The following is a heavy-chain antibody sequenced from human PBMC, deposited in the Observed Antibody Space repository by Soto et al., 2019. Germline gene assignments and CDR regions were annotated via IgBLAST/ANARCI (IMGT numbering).Heavy chain of an antibody. J-gene: IGHJ4*02. CDR3: ARDPLVGAPDYFDY. CDR1: YY. Sequence: YYMSLIRQAPGKGLAWVAYISSSGSNTNYAGSVKGRFTISRDNSKNTLYLQMNSLRAEDTAVYYCARDPLVGAPDYFDYWGQGTLVTVSS. D-gene: IGHD1-26*01. V-gene: IGHV3-11*06. CDR2: ISSSGSNT.